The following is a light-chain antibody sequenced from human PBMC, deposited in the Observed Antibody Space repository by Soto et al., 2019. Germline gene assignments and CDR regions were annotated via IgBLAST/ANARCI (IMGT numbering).Light chain of an antibody. CDR3: QQYNNWPS. Sequence: EVVMTQSPATLSVSPGERATLSCRASQTVSRNLAWYQQRPGQAPRLLIYDISNRAAGVPARFSGSGSETEFTLTIRSLQSEDFAVYFCQQYNNWPSFGPGTRLDIK. CDR1: QTVSRN. V-gene: IGKV3-15*01. J-gene: IGKJ5*01. CDR2: DIS.